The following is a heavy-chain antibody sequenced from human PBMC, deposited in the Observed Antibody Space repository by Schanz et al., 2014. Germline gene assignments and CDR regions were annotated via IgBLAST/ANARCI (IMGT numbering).Heavy chain of an antibody. J-gene: IGHJ4*02. V-gene: IGHV3-21*05. Sequence: VQLVESGGGVVQPGRSLRLSCAASGFTFSSYGMHWVRQAPGKGLEWDSDISSGSSYANYADSVKGRFTISRDNAKNSLYLQMNSLRTEDTAVYYCASPSGYSDYGTYFDFWGQGTLVTVSS. D-gene: IGHD5-12*01. CDR3: ASPSGYSDYGTYFDF. CDR2: ISSGSSYA. CDR1: GFTFSSYG.